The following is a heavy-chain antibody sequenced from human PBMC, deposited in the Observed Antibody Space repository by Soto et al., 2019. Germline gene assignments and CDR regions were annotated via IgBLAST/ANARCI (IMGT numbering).Heavy chain of an antibody. J-gene: IGHJ3*01. V-gene: IGHV3-53*01. Sequence: EVQLVESGGGLIQPGGSLRLSCEASGFTFSSNDMNWVRQAPGKGLEWVSLIWTSGSTAYADSVKGRFTIPRDNSKSALYLHMGSLRAEDTAVYYCATRPLLRGAPWGQGTMVTVSS. CDR2: IWTSGST. D-gene: IGHD3-16*01. CDR1: GFTFSSND. CDR3: ATRPLLRGAP.